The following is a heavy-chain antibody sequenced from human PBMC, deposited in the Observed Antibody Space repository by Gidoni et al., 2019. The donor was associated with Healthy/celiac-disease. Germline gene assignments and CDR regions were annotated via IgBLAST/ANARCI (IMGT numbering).Heavy chain of an antibody. V-gene: IGHV3-21*01. Sequence: EVQLVESGGGLVKPGGSLRLSCAASGFTFSSYSMNWVRQAPGKGLEWVSSISSSSSYIYYADSVKGRFTISRDNAKNSLYLQMNSLRAEDTAVYYCARDRRARYIVATTTRQGMDVWGQGTTVTVSS. CDR2: ISSSSSYI. CDR3: ARDRRARYIVATTTRQGMDV. CDR1: GFTFSSYS. J-gene: IGHJ6*02. D-gene: IGHD5-12*01.